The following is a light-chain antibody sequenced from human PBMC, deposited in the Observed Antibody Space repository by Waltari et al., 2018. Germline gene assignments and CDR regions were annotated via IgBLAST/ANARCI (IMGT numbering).Light chain of an antibody. Sequence: DIVMTQSPLSLPVTPGEPASISCRSRQSLLHINGYNYLDWYLQKPGQSPQLLIYLGSNRASGVPDRFSGSGSGTDFTLKISRVEAEDVGVYYCMQALQTPPYTFGQGTKLEIK. CDR2: LGS. CDR1: QSLLHINGYNY. V-gene: IGKV2-28*01. J-gene: IGKJ2*01. CDR3: MQALQTPPYT.